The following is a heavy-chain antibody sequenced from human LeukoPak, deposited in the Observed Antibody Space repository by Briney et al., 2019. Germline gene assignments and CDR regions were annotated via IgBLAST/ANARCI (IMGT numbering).Heavy chain of an antibody. V-gene: IGHV3-30*18. D-gene: IGHD3-22*01. J-gene: IGHJ4*02. CDR1: GFTFSSYG. CDR2: ISYDGSNK. Sequence: TGGSLRLSCAASGFTFSSYGMHWVRQAPGKGLEWVAVISYDGSNKYYADSVKGRFTISRDNSKNTLYLQMNSLRAEDTAVYYCAKAPADYYDSSGYLIDWGQGTLVTVPS. CDR3: AKAPADYYDSSGYLID.